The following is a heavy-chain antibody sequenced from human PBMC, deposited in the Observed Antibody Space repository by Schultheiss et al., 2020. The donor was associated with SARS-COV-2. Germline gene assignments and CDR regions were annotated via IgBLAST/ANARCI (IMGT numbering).Heavy chain of an antibody. V-gene: IGHV3-23*01. J-gene: IGHJ4*02. D-gene: IGHD2/OR15-2a*01. CDR1: GFTFSSYW. CDR2: ISGSGGST. CDR3: ARGHNMTYYFDY. Sequence: GGSLRLSCAASGFTFSSYWMSWVRQAPGKGLEWVSAISGSGGSTYYADSVKGRFTISRDNAKNSLYLQMNSLRAEDTAVYYCARGHNMTYYFDYWGQGTLVTVSA.